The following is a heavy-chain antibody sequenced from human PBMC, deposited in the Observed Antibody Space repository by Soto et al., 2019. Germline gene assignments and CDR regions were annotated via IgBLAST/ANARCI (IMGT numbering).Heavy chain of an antibody. CDR1: GFSFVRYG. CDR2: IVNDGSNR. V-gene: IGHV3-33*01. CDR3: ARGDGLGGYGIGY. D-gene: IGHD3-10*01. Sequence: WGSLRLSCAASGFSFVRYGIHFFRHSPFEWLEWMGVIVNDGSNRDHADSVKGRFTISRDNSKNTLYLQMNSLRAEDTAMYYFARGDGLGGYGIGYRGQGTLVPVSS. J-gene: IGHJ4*02.